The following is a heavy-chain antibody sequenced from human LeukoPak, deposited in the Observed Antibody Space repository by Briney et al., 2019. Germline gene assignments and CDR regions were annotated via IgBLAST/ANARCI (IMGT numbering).Heavy chain of an antibody. CDR3: ARDSLSRFFDY. J-gene: IGHJ4*02. CDR1: GGSISSGSYY. D-gene: IGHD3-3*01. CDR2: IYTSGST. Sequence: SQTLSLTCTVSGGSISSGSYYWSWIRQPAGKGLEWIGRIYTSGSTNYNPSLKSRVTISVDTSKNQFSLELTSVTAADTAVYYCARDSLSRFFDYWGQGTLVTVSS. V-gene: IGHV4-61*02.